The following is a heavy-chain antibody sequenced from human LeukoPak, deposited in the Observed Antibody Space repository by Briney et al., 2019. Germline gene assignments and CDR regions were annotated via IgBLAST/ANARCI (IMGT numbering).Heavy chain of an antibody. CDR2: ISPSSSII. CDR1: GFTFSTHS. CDR3: ARINNGYFDY. Sequence: GGSLRLSCAASGFTFSTHSMNWVRQAPGKGLEWVSYISPSSSIIYYTDSVKGRFAISRDNAKNSLYLQMNSLRDEDTAVYYCARINNGYFDYWGQGTLVTVSS. J-gene: IGHJ4*02. V-gene: IGHV3-48*02. D-gene: IGHD1/OR15-1a*01.